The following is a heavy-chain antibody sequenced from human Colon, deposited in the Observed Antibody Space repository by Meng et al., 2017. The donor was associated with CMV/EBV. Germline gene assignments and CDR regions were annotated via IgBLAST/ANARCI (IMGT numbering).Heavy chain of an antibody. CDR2: ISFFGTGGNTI. J-gene: IGHJ4*02. V-gene: IGHV3-48*03. Sequence: GGSLRLSCAASGFNFDTFEMNWVRQAPGKGLEWVSFISFFGTGGNTISYADSVKGRFTISRDNAKSSLYLQMNGLRAEDTGVYYCARVGRNCGGDRYDYWGQGTLVTVSS. CDR3: ARVGRNCGGDRYDY. D-gene: IGHD2-21*01. CDR1: GFNFDTFE.